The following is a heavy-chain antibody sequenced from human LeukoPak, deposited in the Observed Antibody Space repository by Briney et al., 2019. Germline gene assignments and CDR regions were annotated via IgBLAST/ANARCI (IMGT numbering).Heavy chain of an antibody. Sequence: SETLSLTCTVSGGSISSSSYYWGWIRQPPGKGLEWIGSIYYSGSTYYNPSLKSRVTISADTSKNQFSLKLSSVTAADTAVYYCARRGSSGWYYFDYWGQGTLVTVSS. CDR3: ARRGSSGWYYFDY. CDR1: GGSISSSSYY. J-gene: IGHJ4*02. CDR2: IYYSGST. V-gene: IGHV4-39*01. D-gene: IGHD6-19*01.